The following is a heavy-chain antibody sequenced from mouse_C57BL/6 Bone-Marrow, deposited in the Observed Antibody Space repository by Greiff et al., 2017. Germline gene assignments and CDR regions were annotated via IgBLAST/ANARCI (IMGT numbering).Heavy chain of an antibody. CDR1: GYTFTSYW. D-gene: IGHD1-1*01. Sequence: QVQLQQPGAELVKPGASVKLSCKASGYTFTSYWMHWVKQRPGRGLEWIGRIDPNSGGTKYNEKFKSKATLTVDKPSSTAYMQLSSLTSEDSAVYYCEREGITTVVEYWYFDVWGTGTTVTVSS. CDR3: EREGITTVVEYWYFDV. J-gene: IGHJ1*03. CDR2: IDPNSGGT. V-gene: IGHV1-72*01.